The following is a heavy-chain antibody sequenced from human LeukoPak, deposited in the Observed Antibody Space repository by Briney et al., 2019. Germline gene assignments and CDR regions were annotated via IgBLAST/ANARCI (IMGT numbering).Heavy chain of an antibody. V-gene: IGHV3-7*01. D-gene: IGHD3-10*02. J-gene: IGHJ1*01. CDR2: IAHDGSVK. CDR1: TVIFRKYW. CDR3: AFFVREPQN. Sequence: GSLRLSCAASTVIFRKYWMGWARQAPGKGLEWVANIAHDGSVKWYVDSVKGRFIISRDNARDSLYLQMSGLRVEDTAIYYCAFFVREPQNWGQGTLVTVSS.